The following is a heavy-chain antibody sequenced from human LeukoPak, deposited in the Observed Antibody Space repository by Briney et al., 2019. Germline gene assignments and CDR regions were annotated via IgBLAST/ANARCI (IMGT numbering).Heavy chain of an antibody. J-gene: IGHJ4*02. CDR1: GFSFTSYA. CDR3: AKRYCSGGSCYPLDY. V-gene: IGHV3-23*01. D-gene: IGHD2-15*01. Sequence: GGSLRLSCAASGFSFTSYAMSWVRQAPGKGLEWVSAISGSGGSTYYEDSVKGRFTISRDNSKNTLYLQMNSLRAEDTAVYYCAKRYCSGGSCYPLDYWGQGTLVTVSS. CDR2: ISGSGGST.